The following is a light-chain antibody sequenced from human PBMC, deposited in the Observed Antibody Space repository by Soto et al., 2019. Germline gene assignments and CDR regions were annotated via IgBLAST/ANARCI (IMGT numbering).Light chain of an antibody. V-gene: IGKV3-15*01. Sequence: EIVMTQSPASLSVSPGETATLSCRASQNISNSLAWYQQKPGQAPSLLIYGASTRATGIPARFSGSGSGTEFTLTISSLQSEDSALYYCQQYNNWPPRTFGQGTKLEIK. CDR2: GAS. J-gene: IGKJ2*01. CDR3: QQYNNWPPRT. CDR1: QNISNS.